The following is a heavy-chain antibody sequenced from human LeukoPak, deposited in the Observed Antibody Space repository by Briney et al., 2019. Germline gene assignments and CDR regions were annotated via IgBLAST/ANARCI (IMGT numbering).Heavy chain of an antibody. CDR2: IYTSGST. J-gene: IGHJ4*02. V-gene: IGHV4-4*07. CDR1: GGSISSYY. CDR3: AREREYDFWSGLFDY. Sequence: SQTLSLTCTVSGGSISSYYWSWIRQPAGKGLEWIGRIYTSGSTNYNPSLKSRVTMSVDTSKNQFSLKLSSVTAADTAVYYCAREREYDFWSGLFDYWGQGTLVTVSS. D-gene: IGHD3-3*01.